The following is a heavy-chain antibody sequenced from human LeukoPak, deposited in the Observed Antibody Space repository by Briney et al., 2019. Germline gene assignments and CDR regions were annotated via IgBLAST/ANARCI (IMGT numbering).Heavy chain of an antibody. D-gene: IGHD2-2*01. CDR3: ARVSSDNVVVPAVYFDL. J-gene: IGHJ2*01. CDR2: IYYSGST. CDR1: GGSISSHY. Sequence: SETLSLTCTVSGGSISSHYWSWIRQPPGRGLEWIGYIYYSGSTNYNPSLKSQFTISVDPSKNHFSLKLSSVTAADTAMYYCARVSSDNVVVPAVYFDLWSGGTLLTLPS. V-gene: IGHV4-59*11.